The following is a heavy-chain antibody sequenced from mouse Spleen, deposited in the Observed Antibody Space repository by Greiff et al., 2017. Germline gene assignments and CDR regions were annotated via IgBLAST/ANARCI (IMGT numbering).Heavy chain of an antibody. Sequence: EVQLVESGGGLVKPGGSLKLSCAASGFTFSDYGMHWVRQAPEKGLEWVAYISSGSSTIYYADTVKGRFTISRDNAKNTLFLQMTSLRSEDTAMYYCARPGVTTGDWFAYWGQGTLVTVSA. CDR2: ISSGSSTI. J-gene: IGHJ3*01. CDR1: GFTFSDYG. V-gene: IGHV5-17*01. D-gene: IGHD2-2*01. CDR3: ARPGVTTGDWFAY.